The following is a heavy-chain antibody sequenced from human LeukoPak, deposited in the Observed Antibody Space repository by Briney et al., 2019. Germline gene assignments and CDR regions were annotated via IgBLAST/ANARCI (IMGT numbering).Heavy chain of an antibody. CDR2: IYYSGRT. CDR3: ARHAGTYDFWSGFPYYYYYMDV. V-gene: IGHV4-39*01. J-gene: IGHJ6*03. CDR1: GGSISSSSYY. Sequence: SETLSLTCTVSGGSISSSSYYWGWIRQPPGKGLEWIGSIYYSGRTYYNPSLKSRVTISVDTSKNQFSLKLSSVTAADTAVYYCARHAGTYDFWSGFPYYYYYMDVWGKGTTVTVSS. D-gene: IGHD3-3*01.